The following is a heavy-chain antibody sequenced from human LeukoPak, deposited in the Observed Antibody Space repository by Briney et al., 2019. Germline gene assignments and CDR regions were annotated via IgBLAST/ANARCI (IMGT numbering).Heavy chain of an antibody. J-gene: IGHJ6*02. CDR2: IYYAGST. V-gene: IGHV4-39*01. Sequence: SETLSLTCTVSGDSISSSGDFWGWIRQPPGKGLECIGNIYYAGSTYYNPSLKGRVTISVDTSKNQFSLRLSSVTAADTAVYYCARASTVTTGYYYGMDVWGQGTTVTVSS. CDR1: GDSISSSGDF. D-gene: IGHD4-17*01. CDR3: ARASTVTTGYYYGMDV.